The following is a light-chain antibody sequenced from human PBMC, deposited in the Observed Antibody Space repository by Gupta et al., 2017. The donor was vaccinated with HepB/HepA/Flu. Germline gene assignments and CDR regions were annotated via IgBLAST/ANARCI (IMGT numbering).Light chain of an antibody. Sequence: DILMPQSPDPLPLSLGERATINCKSSQSGLYSSNGLNYLAWYQQKPGQPPKLLIFWASTRDYGVPDRFSGSGSGTDFTLTISSVQAEDVAVYYCQQYYSTPFTFGQGTNLEIK. CDR2: WAS. CDR3: QQYYSTPFT. V-gene: IGKV4-1*01. J-gene: IGKJ2*01. CDR1: QSGLYSSNGLNY.